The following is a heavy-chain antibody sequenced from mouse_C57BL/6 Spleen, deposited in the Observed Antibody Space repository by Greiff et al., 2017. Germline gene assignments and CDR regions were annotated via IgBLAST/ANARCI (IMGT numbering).Heavy chain of an antibody. CDR1: GFTFSDYG. Sequence: EVKLVESGGGLVKPGGSLKLSCAASGFTFSDYGMHWVRQAPEKGLEWVAYISSGSSTLYYADTVKGRFTISRDNAKNTLFLQMTSLRSEDTAMDYWARDYYGSSYGGWFAYWGQGTLVTVSA. CDR2: ISSGSSTL. D-gene: IGHD1-1*01. CDR3: ARDYYGSSYGGWFAY. J-gene: IGHJ3*01. V-gene: IGHV5-17*01.